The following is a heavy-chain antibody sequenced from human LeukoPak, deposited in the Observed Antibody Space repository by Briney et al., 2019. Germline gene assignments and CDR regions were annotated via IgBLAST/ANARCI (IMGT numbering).Heavy chain of an antibody. D-gene: IGHD3-10*01. CDR1: GFTFSSYA. Sequence: KPGGSLRLSCAASGFTFSSYAMHWVRQAPGKGLEWVAVTSSDLNVKLYADSVKGRFTISRDNSRSTLYLQMNSLRPEDTAIYYCAREGYYGSGSPPSLYFDYWGQGTLVTVSS. V-gene: IGHV3-30-3*01. CDR2: TSSDLNVK. J-gene: IGHJ4*02. CDR3: AREGYYGSGSPPSLYFDY.